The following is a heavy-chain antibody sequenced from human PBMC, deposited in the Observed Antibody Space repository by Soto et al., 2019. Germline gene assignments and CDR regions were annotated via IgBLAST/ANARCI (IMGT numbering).Heavy chain of an antibody. D-gene: IGHD6-6*01. CDR1: GLTFSSCG. V-gene: IGHV3-30*18. CDR2: ISYDGNYK. J-gene: IGHJ4*02. CDR3: AKGRGKPEYNRSTGEPEFDY. Sequence: GGSLRLSCAASGLTFSSCGLHWVRQAPGKGLQWVAFISYDGNYKYYEDSVKGRFTISRDNSKNTLYLQMNSLRTEDTAVYYCAKGRGKPEYNRSTGEPEFDYWGQGVLVTVSS.